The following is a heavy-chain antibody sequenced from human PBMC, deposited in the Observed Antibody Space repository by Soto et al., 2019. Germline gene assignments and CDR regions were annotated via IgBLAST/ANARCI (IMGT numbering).Heavy chain of an antibody. Sequence: GSSVKVSCKASRYSFDWYGNGSVRQAAGQGPEWMGWISADNGDTRLSQNVQGRLTLTTDTSTNTAYMDLRSLSSDDTAVYYCARDRSYYYETSGYPFDYWGQGTQVTVSS. CDR1: RYSFDWYG. CDR3: ARDRSYYYETSGYPFDY. D-gene: IGHD3-22*01. J-gene: IGHJ4*02. CDR2: ISADNGDT. V-gene: IGHV1-18*01.